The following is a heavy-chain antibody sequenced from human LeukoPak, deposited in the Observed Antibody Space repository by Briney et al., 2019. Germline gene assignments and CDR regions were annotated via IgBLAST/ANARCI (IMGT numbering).Heavy chain of an antibody. CDR3: AKEISGYSYGSDY. CDR1: GITFSTYG. Sequence: GGSLRLSCAASGITFSTYGMYWVRQAPGKGLEWVAVISYDGSNKYYADSVKGRFTISRDNSKNTLYLQMNSLRPEDTAVYYCAKEISGYSYGSDYWGQGTLVTVSS. CDR2: ISYDGSNK. D-gene: IGHD5-12*01. J-gene: IGHJ4*02. V-gene: IGHV3-30*18.